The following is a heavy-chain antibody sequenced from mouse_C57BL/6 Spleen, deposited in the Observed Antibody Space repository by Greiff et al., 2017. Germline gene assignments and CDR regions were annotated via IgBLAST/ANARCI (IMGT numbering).Heavy chain of an antibody. CDR3: ANRQLRLYYFDY. J-gene: IGHJ2*01. CDR1: GYTFTDYY. CDR2: INPNNGGT. V-gene: IGHV1-26*01. Sequence: EVQLQQSGPELVKPGASVKISCKASGYTFTDYYMNWVKQSHGKSLEWIGDINPNNGGTSYNQKFKGKATLTVDKSSSTAYMELRSLTSEDSAVYYCANRQLRLYYFDYWGQGTTLTVSS. D-gene: IGHD3-2*02.